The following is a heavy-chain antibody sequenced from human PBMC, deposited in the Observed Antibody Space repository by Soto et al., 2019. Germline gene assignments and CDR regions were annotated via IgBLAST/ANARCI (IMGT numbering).Heavy chain of an antibody. CDR3: AREYAFSSDY. V-gene: IGHV4-59*01. D-gene: IGHD2-2*01. J-gene: IGHJ4*02. CDR2: IHDSGIT. Sequence: SETLSLTCSVSCGSMRSYYWSWIRQPPGKGLEWIGYIHDSGITDYNPSLKSRATISIDTFRNQISLNLHSVTAADTAVYYCAREYAFSSDYWGQGTVVTVS. CDR1: CGSMRSYY.